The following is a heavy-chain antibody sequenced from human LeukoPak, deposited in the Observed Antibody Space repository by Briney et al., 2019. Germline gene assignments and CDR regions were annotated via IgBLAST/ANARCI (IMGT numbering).Heavy chain of an antibody. CDR2: ISDSSSSI. J-gene: IGHJ6*04. D-gene: IGHD3-3*01. CDR3: ARAPLVFWSGYLGMDV. V-gene: IGHV3-48*04. Sequence: PGGSLRLSCAASGFSFSTYMMTWVRQAPGKGLEWVSYISDSSSSIYYADSVKGRFTISRDNAKNSLYLQMNSLRAEDSAVYYCARAPLVFWSGYLGMDVWAKGPRSPSP. CDR1: GFSFSTYM.